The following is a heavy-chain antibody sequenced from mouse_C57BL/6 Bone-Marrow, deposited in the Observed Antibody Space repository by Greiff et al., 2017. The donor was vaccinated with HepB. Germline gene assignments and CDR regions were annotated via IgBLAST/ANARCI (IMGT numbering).Heavy chain of an antibody. CDR2: IRNKANGYTT. V-gene: IGHV7-3*01. Sequence: EVQLVESGGGLVQPGGSLSLSCAASGFTFTDYYMSWVRQPPGKALEWLGFIRNKANGYTTEYSASVKGRFTISRDNSQSILYLQMNALRAEDSATYYCARWGYSSYYYAMDYWGQGTSVTVSS. CDR1: GFTFTDYY. D-gene: IGHD3-1*01. J-gene: IGHJ4*01. CDR3: ARWGYSSYYYAMDY.